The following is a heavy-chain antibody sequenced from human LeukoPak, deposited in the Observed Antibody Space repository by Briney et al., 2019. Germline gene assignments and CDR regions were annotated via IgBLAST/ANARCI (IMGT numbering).Heavy chain of an antibody. D-gene: IGHD5-18*01. Sequence: PGGSLRLSCAASGFTFSSYSMNWVRQAPGKGLEWVSYISSSSSTIYYADSVKGRFTISRDNSKNTLYLQMNSLRAEDTAVFYCAKDRYTYGSVAETDYWGQGTLVTVSS. CDR2: ISSSSSTI. CDR3: AKDRYTYGSVAETDY. V-gene: IGHV3-48*01. CDR1: GFTFSSYS. J-gene: IGHJ4*02.